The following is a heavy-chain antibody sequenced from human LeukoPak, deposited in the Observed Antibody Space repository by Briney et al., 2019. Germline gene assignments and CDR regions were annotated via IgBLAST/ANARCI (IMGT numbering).Heavy chain of an antibody. CDR3: SRVRAIAAAAGNSGMDV. D-gene: IGHD6-13*01. CDR2: IYYSGST. V-gene: IGHV4-31*03. J-gene: IGHJ6*02. Sequence: SETLSFTCTVSGGSISSGGYYWRWIRQHPGKGVEWIGYIYYSGSTYYNPSLKSRVTISVDTSKNQFSLKLSSVTAADKAVFFCSRVRAIAAAAGNSGMDVWGQGTTVTVSS. CDR1: GGSISSGGYY.